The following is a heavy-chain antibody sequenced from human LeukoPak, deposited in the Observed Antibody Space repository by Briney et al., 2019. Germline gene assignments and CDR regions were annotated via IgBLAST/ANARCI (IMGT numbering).Heavy chain of an antibody. J-gene: IGHJ4*02. CDR1: GFTFSSYA. CDR3: ARVRAALDMD. CDR2: ISYEGSYK. Sequence: GGSLRLSCAASGFTFSSYAMHWVRQAPGRGLEWVAVISYEGSYKHYSDSVKGRFTISRDNSKNTLYLQVNSLRAEDTAVYYCARVRAALDMDWGQGTLVTVSS. V-gene: IGHV3-30*04. D-gene: IGHD2-2*03.